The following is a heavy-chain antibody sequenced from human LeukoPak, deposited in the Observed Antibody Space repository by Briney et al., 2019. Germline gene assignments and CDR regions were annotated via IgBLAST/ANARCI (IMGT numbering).Heavy chain of an antibody. CDR3: AKDQGVAAAGFFDY. V-gene: IGHV3-23*01. CDR2: ISGSGGST. Sequence: SGGSLRLSCAASGFTFSSYAMSWVRQAPGKGLEWVSSISGSGGSTYYADSVKGRFTTSRDNSKNTLYLPMNSLRAEDTAVYYCAKDQGVAAAGFFDYWGQGTLVTVSS. D-gene: IGHD6-13*01. CDR1: GFTFSSYA. J-gene: IGHJ4*02.